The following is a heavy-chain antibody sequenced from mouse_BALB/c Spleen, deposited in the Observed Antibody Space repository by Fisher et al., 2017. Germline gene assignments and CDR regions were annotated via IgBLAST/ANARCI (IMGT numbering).Heavy chain of an antibody. D-gene: IGHD1-1*02. CDR3: AQIGIYAMDY. Sequence: RFTISRDNAKNNLYLQMSSLKSEDTAIYYCAQIGIYAMDYWGQGTSVTVSS. J-gene: IGHJ4*01. V-gene: IGHV5-4*02.